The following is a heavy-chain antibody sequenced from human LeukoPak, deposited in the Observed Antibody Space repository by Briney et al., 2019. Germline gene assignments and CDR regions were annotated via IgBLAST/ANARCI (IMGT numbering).Heavy chain of an antibody. CDR1: GYTFTGYY. Sequence: GASVKVSCKASGYTFTGYYMHWVRQAPGQGLEWMGWINPNSGGTNYAQKFQGRVTMTRDTSISTAYMELSGLRSDDTAVYYCARDAAAISPYNWFDPWDQGTLVTVSS. CDR3: ARDAAAISPYNWFDP. CDR2: INPNSGGT. J-gene: IGHJ5*02. V-gene: IGHV1-2*02. D-gene: IGHD2-2*02.